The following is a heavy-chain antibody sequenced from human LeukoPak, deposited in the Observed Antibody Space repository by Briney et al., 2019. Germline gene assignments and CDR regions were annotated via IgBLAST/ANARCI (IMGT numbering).Heavy chain of an antibody. CDR1: GFTFSRSS. D-gene: IGHD6-19*01. CDR2: MSSSSSTI. CDR3: ARDFGQAVAGELDY. J-gene: IGHJ4*02. Sequence: SGGSLRLSCAGSGFTFSRSSMNWVRQAPGKGLEWISYMSSSSSTIYYADSVKGRFTISRDNAKNSLYLQMNSLRDEDTAVYYCARDFGQAVAGELDYWGQGTLVTVSS. V-gene: IGHV3-48*02.